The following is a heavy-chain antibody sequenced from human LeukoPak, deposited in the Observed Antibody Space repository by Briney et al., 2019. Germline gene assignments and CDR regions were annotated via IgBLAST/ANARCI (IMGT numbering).Heavy chain of an antibody. CDR3: ARQTAKNVDTARFDS. V-gene: IGHV4-59*01. J-gene: IGHJ4*02. D-gene: IGHD5-18*01. CDR1: GGSISSYY. Sequence: SETLSLTCTVSGGSISSYYWSWIRQPPGKGLEWIGYIYYSGSTNYNPSLKSRATISVDTSKNQFSLKLSSVTAADTAVYYCARQTAKNVDTARFDSWGQGTLVTVSS. CDR2: IYYSGST.